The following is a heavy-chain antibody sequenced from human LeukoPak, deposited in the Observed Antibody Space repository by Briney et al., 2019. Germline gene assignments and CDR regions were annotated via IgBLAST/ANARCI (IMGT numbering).Heavy chain of an antibody. Sequence: SETLSLTCTVSGGSISSGSYYWSWIRQPAGKGLEWIGRIYTSGSTNYNPSLKSRVTISVDTSKNQFSLKLSSVTAADTAVYYCARGRAYYYDSSGYLDYWGQGTLVTVSS. CDR2: IYTSGST. CDR3: ARGRAYYYDSSGYLDY. D-gene: IGHD3-22*01. J-gene: IGHJ4*02. V-gene: IGHV4-61*02. CDR1: GGSISSGSYY.